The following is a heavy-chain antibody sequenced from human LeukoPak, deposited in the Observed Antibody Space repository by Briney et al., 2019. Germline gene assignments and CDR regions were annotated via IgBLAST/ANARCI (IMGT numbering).Heavy chain of an antibody. Sequence: SETLSLTCAVYGGSFSGYYWSWIRQPPGKGLEWIGEINHSGSTNYNPSLKSRVTISVDTSKNQFSLKLSSVTAADTAVYYCARARFLDLWGQGTLVTVSS. CDR2: INHSGST. CDR3: ARARFLDL. J-gene: IGHJ4*02. CDR1: GGSFSGYY. D-gene: IGHD3-3*01. V-gene: IGHV4-34*01.